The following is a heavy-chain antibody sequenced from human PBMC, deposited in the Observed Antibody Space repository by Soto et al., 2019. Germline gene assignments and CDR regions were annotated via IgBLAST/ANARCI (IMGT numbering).Heavy chain of an antibody. Sequence: EVQLVESGGGLVQPGGSKRLSCADSGFTFSSYWMSWVRQAPGKGLEWVANIKEDGSDMYYVDSVKGRFTISRDNAKNSLYLQMNSLRAEDTAVYYCATEVWVYYGFWSGYSDYWGQGTLVTVSS. V-gene: IGHV3-7*01. CDR3: ATEVWVYYGFWSGYSDY. CDR1: GFTFSSYW. J-gene: IGHJ4*02. CDR2: IKEDGSDM. D-gene: IGHD3-3*01.